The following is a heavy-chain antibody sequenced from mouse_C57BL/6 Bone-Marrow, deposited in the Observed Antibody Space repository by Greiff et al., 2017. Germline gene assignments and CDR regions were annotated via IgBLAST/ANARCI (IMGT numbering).Heavy chain of an antibody. CDR3: ARYKHYGSSSFAY. Sequence: EVQVVESGGGLVQPGGSLSLSCAASGFTFTDYYMSWVRQPPGKALEWLGFIRNKANGYTTEYSASVKGRFTISRDNSQSILYLQMNALRAEDSANYYCARYKHYGSSSFAYWGQGTLVTVSA. CDR2: IRNKANGYTT. J-gene: IGHJ3*01. D-gene: IGHD1-1*01. CDR1: GFTFTDYY. V-gene: IGHV7-3*01.